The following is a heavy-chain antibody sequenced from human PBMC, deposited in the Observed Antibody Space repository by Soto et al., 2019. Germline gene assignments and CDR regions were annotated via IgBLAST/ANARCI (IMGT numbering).Heavy chain of an antibody. V-gene: IGHV1-3*01. D-gene: IGHD3-22*01. Sequence: GASVKGACKGVGYTFSSYARHWGRQAPGQRLEWMGWINAGNGNTKYSQKFQGRVTITRDTSASTAYMELSSLRSEDTAVYYCARDGDSSGYYYAPIGYFDYWGQGTLVTVSS. CDR1: GYTFSSYA. J-gene: IGHJ4*02. CDR3: ARDGDSSGYYYAPIGYFDY. CDR2: INAGNGNT.